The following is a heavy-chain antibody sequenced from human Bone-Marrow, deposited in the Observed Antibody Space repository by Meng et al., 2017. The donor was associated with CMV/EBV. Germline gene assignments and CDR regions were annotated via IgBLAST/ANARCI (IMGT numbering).Heavy chain of an antibody. Sequence: SVKVSCKASGGTFSSYAISWVRQAPGQGLEWMGGIIPILGIANYAQKFQGRVTITADKSTSTAYMELSSLRSEDTAVYYCARVSPGKLELKSRQFFQHWGQGTLVTVSS. CDR3: ARVSPGKLELKSRQFFQH. CDR1: GGTFSSYA. J-gene: IGHJ1*01. CDR2: IIPILGIA. D-gene: IGHD1-7*01. V-gene: IGHV1-69*10.